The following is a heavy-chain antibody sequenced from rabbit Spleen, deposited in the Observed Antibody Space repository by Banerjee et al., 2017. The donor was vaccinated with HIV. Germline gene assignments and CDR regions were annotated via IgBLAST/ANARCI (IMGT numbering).Heavy chain of an antibody. Sequence: QEQLEESGGGLVKPEGSLTLTCKASGVSLNDKDVMCWVRQAPGKGLEWIACINIVTGKSVYASWAKGRFTMSRTSSTTVTLQMTSLTVADTAIYFCARGDISGYTGHPSGTMPFNLWGPGTLVTVS. CDR1: GVSLNDKDV. CDR3: ARGDISGYTGHPSGTMPFNL. CDR2: INIVTGKS. V-gene: IGHV1S45*01. D-gene: IGHD7-1*01. J-gene: IGHJ4*01.